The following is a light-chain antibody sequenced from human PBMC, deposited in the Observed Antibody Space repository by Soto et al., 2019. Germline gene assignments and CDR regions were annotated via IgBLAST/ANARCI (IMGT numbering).Light chain of an antibody. CDR1: QSISSY. J-gene: IGKJ1*01. Sequence: DIQMTQSPSSLSASVGDRVTITCRASQSISSYLNWYQQKPGQAPKLLIYAASSLQGGVPSRFSGSGSGTDFTLTISSLQPEYFATYYCQQGYSSPLTFGQGTKVEIK. V-gene: IGKV1-39*01. CDR2: AAS. CDR3: QQGYSSPLT.